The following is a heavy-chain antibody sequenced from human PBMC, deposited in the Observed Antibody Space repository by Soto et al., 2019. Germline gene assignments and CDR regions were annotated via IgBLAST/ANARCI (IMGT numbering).Heavy chain of an antibody. Sequence: PSQTLSLTCAISGDSVSSNSAAWNWIRQSPSRGLEWLGRTYYRSKWYNDYAVSVKSRITINPDTSKNQFSLQLNSVTPEDTAVYYCAREWIAVSRWEYYYYGMDVWGQGTTVTVSS. J-gene: IGHJ6*02. D-gene: IGHD6-19*01. V-gene: IGHV6-1*01. CDR2: TYYRSKWYN. CDR1: GDSVSSNSAA. CDR3: AREWIAVSRWEYYYYGMDV.